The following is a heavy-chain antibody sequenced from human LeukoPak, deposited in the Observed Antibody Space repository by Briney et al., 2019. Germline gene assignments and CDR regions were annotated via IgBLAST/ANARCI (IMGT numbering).Heavy chain of an antibody. Sequence: SETLSLTCAVYGGSFSGYYWSWIRQPPGKGLEGIGEINHSGSTNYNPSLKSRVTISVDTSKNQFSLKLSSVTAADTAVYYCARAYYDKTPYNWFDPWGQGTLVTVSS. V-gene: IGHV4-34*01. D-gene: IGHD3-22*01. CDR1: GGSFSGYY. CDR2: INHSGST. CDR3: ARAYYDKTPYNWFDP. J-gene: IGHJ5*02.